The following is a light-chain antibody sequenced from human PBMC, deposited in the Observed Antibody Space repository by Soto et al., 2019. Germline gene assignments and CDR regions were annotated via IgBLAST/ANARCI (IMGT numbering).Light chain of an antibody. CDR3: QQRSNWPRGT. Sequence: EIVLTQSPATLSLSPGERATLSCRASQSVSSYLAWYQQKPGQAPRLLIYDGSNRATGIPARFSGSGSGTDFTLTISSLEPEDFAVYYCQQRSNWPRGTFGQGTRLEIK. V-gene: IGKV3-11*01. CDR1: QSVSSY. J-gene: IGKJ5*01. CDR2: DGS.